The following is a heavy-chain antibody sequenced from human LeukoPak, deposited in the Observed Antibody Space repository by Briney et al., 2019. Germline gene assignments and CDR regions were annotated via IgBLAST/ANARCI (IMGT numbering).Heavy chain of an antibody. CDR3: ARGLWITMVRGVITDDY. CDR2: MYPNSGNT. V-gene: IGHV1-8*01. Sequence: ASVKVSCKASGYTFTSYDINWVRQATGQGLEWMGWMYPNSGNTGYAQKFQGRVTMTRNTSISTAYMELSSLRSEDTAVYYCARGLWITMVRGVITDDYWGQGTLVTVSS. CDR1: GYTFTSYD. D-gene: IGHD3-10*01. J-gene: IGHJ4*02.